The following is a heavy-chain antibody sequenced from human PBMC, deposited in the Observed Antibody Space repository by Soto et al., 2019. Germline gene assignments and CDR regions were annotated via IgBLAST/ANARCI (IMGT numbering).Heavy chain of an antibody. CDR3: ASGGRWELPQDY. Sequence: SETLSLTCTVSGGSVSSSSYYWCWIRQPPGKGLEWIGSIYYSGSTYYNPSLKSRVTISLDTSKNQFSLKLSPVTAADTAVYYCASGGRWELPQDYWGQGTLVTVSS. CDR1: GGSVSSSSYY. J-gene: IGHJ4*02. D-gene: IGHD1-26*01. V-gene: IGHV4-39*01. CDR2: IYYSGST.